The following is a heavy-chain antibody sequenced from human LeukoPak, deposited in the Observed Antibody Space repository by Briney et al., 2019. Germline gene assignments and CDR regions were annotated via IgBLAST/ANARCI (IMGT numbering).Heavy chain of an antibody. Sequence: GESLKISCKGSGYSFTSYWIGWVRQMPGKGLEWMGIIYPGDSDTRYSPSFQGQVTISADKSISTAYLQWSSLKASDIAMYYCARRRYSSGWYSGYYFDYWGQGTLVTVSS. CDR1: GYSFTSYW. V-gene: IGHV5-51*01. J-gene: IGHJ4*02. D-gene: IGHD6-19*01. CDR3: ARRRYSSGWYSGYYFDY. CDR2: IYPGDSDT.